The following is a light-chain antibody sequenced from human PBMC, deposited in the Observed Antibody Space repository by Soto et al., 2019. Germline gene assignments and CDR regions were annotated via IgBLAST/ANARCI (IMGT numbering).Light chain of an antibody. V-gene: IGKV3-11*01. Sequence: EIVLTQSPATLSLSPGERATLSCRASQSVSSYLAWYHQKPGQAPRLLIYDASNRATGIPARFSGSGSGTDFTLTISRLEPEDFAVYYCQQRSNWPPWTCGQGTKVEIK. CDR1: QSVSSY. J-gene: IGKJ1*01. CDR2: DAS. CDR3: QQRSNWPPWT.